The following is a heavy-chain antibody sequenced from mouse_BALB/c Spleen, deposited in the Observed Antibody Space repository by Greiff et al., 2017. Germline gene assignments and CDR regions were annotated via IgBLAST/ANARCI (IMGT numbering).Heavy chain of an antibody. D-gene: IGHD1-1*01. J-gene: IGHJ4*01. Sequence: VQLKESGPGLVAPSQSLSITCTVSGFSLTGYGVNWVRQPPGKGLEWLGMIWAGGSTNYNSALMSRLSISKDNSKSQVFLKMNSLQTDDTAMYYCARDYYGSSYSYAMDYWGQGTSVTVSS. CDR3: ARDYYGSSYSYAMDY. CDR1: GFSLTGYG. CDR2: IWAGGST. V-gene: IGHV2-9*02.